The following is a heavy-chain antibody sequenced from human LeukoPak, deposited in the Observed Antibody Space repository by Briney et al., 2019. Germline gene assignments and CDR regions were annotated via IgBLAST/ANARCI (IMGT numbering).Heavy chain of an antibody. Sequence: GGSLRLSCAASGFTFSSYSMNWVRQAPGRGLEWVSSISRSSSYIYYADSVKGRFTISRDNAKNSLYLQMNSLRAEDTAVYYCARVSSGYDQTTDFDYWGQGTLVTVSS. CDR1: GFTFSSYS. CDR3: ARVSSGYDQTTDFDY. J-gene: IGHJ4*02. V-gene: IGHV3-21*04. CDR2: ISRSSSYI. D-gene: IGHD5-12*01.